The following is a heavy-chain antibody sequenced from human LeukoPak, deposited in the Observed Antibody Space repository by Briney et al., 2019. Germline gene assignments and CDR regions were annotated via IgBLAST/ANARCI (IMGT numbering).Heavy chain of an antibody. CDR2: INPSGGST. CDR1: GYIFTNYY. CDR3: ARVYMGYDSSGYYTPLFGY. J-gene: IGHJ4*02. V-gene: IGHV1-46*01. D-gene: IGHD3-22*01. Sequence: EASVKVSCKASGYIFTNYYMHWVRQAPGQGLEWMGIINPSGGSTNYAQKFQGRVIMTRDTSTSTVYMDLSSLRSEDTAVYYCARVYMGYDSSGYYTPLFGYWGQGTLVTVSS.